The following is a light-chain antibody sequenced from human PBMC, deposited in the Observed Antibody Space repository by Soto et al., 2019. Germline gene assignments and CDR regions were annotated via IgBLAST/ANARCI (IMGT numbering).Light chain of an antibody. Sequence: QSVLTQPPSASGTPGQRVTISCSGTTSNIGSNYVYWYQQLPGTAPKLLIYKNTQRPSGVPDRFSGSKSGTSASLAISGLRSEDEADYYCAAWDDSLSALFGGGTKVTVL. CDR1: TSNIGSNY. CDR2: KNT. J-gene: IGLJ2*01. V-gene: IGLV1-47*01. CDR3: AAWDDSLSAL.